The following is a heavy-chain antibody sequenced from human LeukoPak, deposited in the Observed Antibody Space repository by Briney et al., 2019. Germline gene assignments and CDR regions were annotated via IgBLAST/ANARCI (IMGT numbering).Heavy chain of an antibody. V-gene: IGHV4-38-2*01. J-gene: IGHJ6*03. D-gene: IGHD1-26*01. Sequence: SETLSLTCAVSGYSISSGYYWGWIRQPPGKGLEWIGSMYPSGSTHYNPSLKSRVTISVDTSKNQFSLKLSSVTAADTAVYYCASSVGARVSVCMDVWGKGTTVTVSS. CDR2: MYPSGST. CDR1: GYSISSGYY. CDR3: ASSVGARVSVCMDV.